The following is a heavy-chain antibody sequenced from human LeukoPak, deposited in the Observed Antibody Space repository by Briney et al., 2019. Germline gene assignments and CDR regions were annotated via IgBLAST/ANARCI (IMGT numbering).Heavy chain of an antibody. Sequence: ASVKVSCKASGYTFTGYYMHWVRQAPAQGLEWMGWINPNSGGTNYAQKLQGRVTMTRDTSISAAYMELSRLRSDDTAVYYCAIDGSGSYTAGWGQGTLVTVSS. V-gene: IGHV1-2*02. CDR2: INPNSGGT. CDR1: GYTFTGYY. D-gene: IGHD3-10*01. CDR3: AIDGSGSYTAG. J-gene: IGHJ4*02.